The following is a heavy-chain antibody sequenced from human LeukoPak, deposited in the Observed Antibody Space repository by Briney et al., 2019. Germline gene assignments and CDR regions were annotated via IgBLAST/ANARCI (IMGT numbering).Heavy chain of an antibody. D-gene: IGHD3-22*01. J-gene: IGHJ3*02. Sequence: RPGGSLRLSCAASGFTFDDYGMSWVRQAPGKGLEWVAGIHWNGGSTGYVDSVKGRFTISRDNAKNSLYLQMNSLRVEDTALYYCASSYDSSRAAFDIWGQGTMVTVSS. CDR3: ASSYDSSRAAFDI. V-gene: IGHV3-20*04. CDR2: IHWNGGST. CDR1: GFTFDDYG.